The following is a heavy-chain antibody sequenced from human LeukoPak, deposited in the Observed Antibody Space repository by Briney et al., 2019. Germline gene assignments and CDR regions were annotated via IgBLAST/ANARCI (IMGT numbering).Heavy chain of an antibody. V-gene: IGHV1-46*01. D-gene: IGHD3-10*01. CDR3: ARGPSITMVRGGQWYYYMDV. CDR1: GDTLTTHY. CDR2: INPEAGST. J-gene: IGHJ6*03. Sequence: ASVKVSCKPSGDTLTTHYMHWVRQPPGKGLEWMGIINPEAGSTDSAQRFLGRLAMTRDMSTTTVYMELSSLRSEDTAVYYCARGPSITMVRGGQWYYYMDVWGKGTTVTISS.